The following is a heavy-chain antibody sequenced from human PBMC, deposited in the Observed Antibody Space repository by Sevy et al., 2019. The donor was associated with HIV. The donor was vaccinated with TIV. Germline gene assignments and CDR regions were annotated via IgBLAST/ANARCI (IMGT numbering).Heavy chain of an antibody. CDR2: INSDGGST. CDR1: GFNFYIYW. D-gene: IGHD1-1*01. J-gene: IGHJ4*02. CDR3: ARGTAGTFDY. Sequence: GSLRLSCAASGFNFYIYWIHWVRQAPGKGLVWVSRINSDGGSTSHADSVKGRFTISRDNAKNTVYLQMSSLRAEDTAVYYCARGTAGTFDYWGQGTLVTVSS. V-gene: IGHV3-74*01.